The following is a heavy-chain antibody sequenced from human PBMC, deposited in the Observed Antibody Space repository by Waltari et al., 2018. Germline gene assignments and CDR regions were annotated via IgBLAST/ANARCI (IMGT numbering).Heavy chain of an antibody. CDR2: IYYSGST. CDR1: GGSISSYY. Sequence: QVQLQESGPGLVKPSETLSLTCTVSGGSISSYYWSWIRQPPGKGLEWIGYIYYSGSTNYNPSLKSRVTISVDTSKNQFSLKLSSVTAADTAVYYCARRNWGFDYWGQGTLVTVSS. V-gene: IGHV4-59*01. J-gene: IGHJ4*02. CDR3: ARRNWGFDY. D-gene: IGHD7-27*01.